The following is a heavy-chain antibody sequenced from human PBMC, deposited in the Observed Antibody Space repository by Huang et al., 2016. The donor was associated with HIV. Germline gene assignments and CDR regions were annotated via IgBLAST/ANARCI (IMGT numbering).Heavy chain of an antibody. CDR1: GFTVSSNY. D-gene: IGHD3-10*01. V-gene: IGHV3-53*02. J-gene: IGHJ5*02. Sequence: EVQLVETGGGLIQPGGSLRLSCAASGFTVSSNYMSWVRQAPGKGLEWVSVSYSGGSTYYADSVKGRFTSSRDNSKNTLYLQMNSLRAEDTAVYYCARGMVRGVTLNWFDPWGQGTLVTVSS. CDR2: SYSGGST. CDR3: ARGMVRGVTLNWFDP.